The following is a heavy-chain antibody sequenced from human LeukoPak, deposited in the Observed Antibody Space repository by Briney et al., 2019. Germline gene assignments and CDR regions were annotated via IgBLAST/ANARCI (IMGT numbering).Heavy chain of an antibody. J-gene: IGHJ4*02. D-gene: IGHD6-13*01. CDR2: IYPGDSDT. CDR3: ARPVAAGYRPYYFDY. Sequence: GESLKISCKGSGYSFTSYWIGWVRQMPGKGLEWMGIIYPGDSDTRYSPSFQGQVTISADKSISTAYLQWSSLKDSDTAMYYCARPVAAGYRPYYFDYWGQGTVVTVSS. V-gene: IGHV5-51*01. CDR1: GYSFTSYW.